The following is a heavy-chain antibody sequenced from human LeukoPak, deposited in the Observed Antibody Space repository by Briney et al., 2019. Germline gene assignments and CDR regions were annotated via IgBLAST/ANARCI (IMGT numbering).Heavy chain of an antibody. Sequence: SETLSLTCTVSGGSISSYYWSWIRQPPGKGLEWIGYIYYSGSTNYNPSLKSRVTISVDTSKNQFPLKLSSVTAAGTAVYYCARGKVQGVIFDYWGQGTLVTVSS. D-gene: IGHD3-10*01. J-gene: IGHJ4*02. CDR1: GGSISSYY. V-gene: IGHV4-59*01. CDR2: IYYSGST. CDR3: ARGKVQGVIFDY.